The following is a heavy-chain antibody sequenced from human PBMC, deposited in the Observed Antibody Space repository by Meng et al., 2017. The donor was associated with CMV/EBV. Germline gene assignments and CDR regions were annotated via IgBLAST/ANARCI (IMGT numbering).Heavy chain of an antibody. CDR2: ISRSSSTI. V-gene: IGHV3-48*04. Sequence: GGSLRLSCAASGFTVSSNYMSWVRQAPGKGLEWVSYISRSSSTIYYADSVKGRFTISRDNAKNSLYLQMNSLRAEDTAVYYCARETWQWLVGVWGQGTTVTVSS. D-gene: IGHD6-19*01. J-gene: IGHJ6*02. CDR3: ARETWQWLVGV. CDR1: GFTVSSNY.